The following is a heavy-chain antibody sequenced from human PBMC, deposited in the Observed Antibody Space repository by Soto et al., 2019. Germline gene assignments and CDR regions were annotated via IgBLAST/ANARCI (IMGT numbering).Heavy chain of an antibody. CDR1: GFMFSNYG. CDR3: AAGEPLNY. CDR2: IWYDGSNK. D-gene: IGHD1-26*01. Sequence: PWGSLRLSCVASGFMFSNYGMHWVRQAPGKGLEWVAIIWYDGSNKYYADSVKGRFTISRDNSRNTVYLQMNSLRAEDTAMYYCAAGEPLNYRGQGTLVTVSS. V-gene: IGHV3-33*01. J-gene: IGHJ4*02.